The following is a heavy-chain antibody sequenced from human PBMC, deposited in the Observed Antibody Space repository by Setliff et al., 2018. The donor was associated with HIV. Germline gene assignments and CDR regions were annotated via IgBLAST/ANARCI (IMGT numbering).Heavy chain of an antibody. CDR2: VHASGHS. J-gene: IGHJ6*03. Sequence: KTSETLSLTCTVSNASISSGGFYWRWIRQPAGKGPEWIGRVHASGHSNYNPSLKSRVNMSVETSKNQVFLELTSVTAADTDVYVCARDGRDYSQAYYYYYMDVWGRGTTVTVSS. D-gene: IGHD2-15*01. CDR3: ARDGRDYSQAYYYYYMDV. CDR1: NASISSGGFY. V-gene: IGHV4-61*02.